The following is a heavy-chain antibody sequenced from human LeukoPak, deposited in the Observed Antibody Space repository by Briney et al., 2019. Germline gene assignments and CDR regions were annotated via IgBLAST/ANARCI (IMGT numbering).Heavy chain of an antibody. CDR2: IRYDGSNK. J-gene: IGHJ3*02. CDR1: GFTFGSYG. V-gene: IGHV3-30*02. CDR3: AKDQFVVVPATDAFDI. Sequence: PGGSLRLSXAASGFTFGSYGMHWVRQTPGKGLEWVAFIRYDGSNKYYADSVKGRFTISRDNSKNTLYLQMNSLRAEDTAVYYCAKDQFVVVPATDAFDIRGQGTMVTVSS. D-gene: IGHD2-2*01.